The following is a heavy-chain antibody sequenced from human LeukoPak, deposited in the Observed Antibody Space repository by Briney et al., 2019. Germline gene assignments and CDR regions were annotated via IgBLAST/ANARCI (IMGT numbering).Heavy chain of an antibody. CDR1: GYTFTGYY. J-gene: IGHJ4*02. CDR2: INPNSGGT. V-gene: IGHV1-2*02. D-gene: IGHD6-13*01. CDR3: ARVTGYSSSWYPY. Sequence: ASVKVSCKASGYTFTGYYMHWVRQAPGQGLEWMGWINPNSGGTNYAQKFQGRVTMTRDTSISTAYMELSRLRSDDTAVYYCARVTGYSSSWYPYWGQGTLVTVSS.